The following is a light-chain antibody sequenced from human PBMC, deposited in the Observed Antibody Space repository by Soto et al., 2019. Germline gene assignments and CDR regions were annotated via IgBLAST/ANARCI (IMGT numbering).Light chain of an antibody. CDR3: QQYGSSLGVT. V-gene: IGKV3-15*01. Sequence: ETVMTQSPATLSVSPGERATLSCRASQSVNSNLAWYQQESGQPPRLLVFGASTRATGVPARFSGSGSGTEFTLTISGLQSEDFAVYYCQQYGSSLGVTFGGGTKVEIK. CDR1: QSVNSN. J-gene: IGKJ4*01. CDR2: GAS.